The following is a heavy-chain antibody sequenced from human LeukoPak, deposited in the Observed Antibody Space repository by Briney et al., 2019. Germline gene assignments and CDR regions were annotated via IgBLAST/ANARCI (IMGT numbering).Heavy chain of an antibody. CDR2: IYYSGST. J-gene: IGHJ3*02. D-gene: IGHD3-9*01. CDR1: GGSISSYY. CDR3: ARDRAILTGYPRLAFDI. Sequence: SETLSLTCTVSGGSISSYYWSWIRQPPGKGLEWIGYIYYSGSTNYNPSLKSRVTISVDTSKNQFSLKLSSVTAADTAVYYCARDRAILTGYPRLAFDIWGQGTMVTVSS. V-gene: IGHV4-59*01.